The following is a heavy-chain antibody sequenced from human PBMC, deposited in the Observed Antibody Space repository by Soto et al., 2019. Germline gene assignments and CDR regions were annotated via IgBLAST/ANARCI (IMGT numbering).Heavy chain of an antibody. CDR1: GYTFTNYY. V-gene: IGHV1-46*03. J-gene: IGHJ6*03. CDR2: INPSGGST. D-gene: IGHD5-18*01. CDR3: SRDAWYSKTYRYDMDV. Sequence: QVQLVQSGAEVKKPGASVKVSCKASGYTFTNYYIHWVRQAPGQGLEWMGMINPSGGSTTYAQKFQGRVTMTRDTSTRTVFMELSSLRSEDTALYYCSRDAWYSKTYRYDMDVWGRGTTVTVSS.